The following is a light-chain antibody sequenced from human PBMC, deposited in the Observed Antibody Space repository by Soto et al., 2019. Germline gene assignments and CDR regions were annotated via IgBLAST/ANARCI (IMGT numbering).Light chain of an antibody. V-gene: IGKV1-33*01. CDR3: QQLNSAPFT. CDR2: DAS. J-gene: IGKJ4*01. CDR1: QDISSY. Sequence: DIQMTQSPSSLSASVGDRVTITCQASQDISSYLNWFQQKPGKAPKLLIFDASNLQTGVPSRFSGSGSGTDFTFTISGLQPEDIATYYCQQLNSAPFTFGGGTKVDIK.